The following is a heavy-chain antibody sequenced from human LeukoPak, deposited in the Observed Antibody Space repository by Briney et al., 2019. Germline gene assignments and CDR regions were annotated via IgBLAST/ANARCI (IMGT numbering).Heavy chain of an antibody. J-gene: IGHJ4*02. V-gene: IGHV7-4-1*02. CDR1: GYTFTSYA. D-gene: IGHD6-13*01. CDR2: INTNTGNP. Sequence: ASVKVSRKASGYTFTSYAMNWVRQAPGQGLEWMGWINTNTGNPTYAQGFTGRFVFSLDTSVSTAYLQISSLKAEDTAVYYCATTSPGIAAAGADYWGQGTLVTVSS. CDR3: ATTSPGIAAAGADY.